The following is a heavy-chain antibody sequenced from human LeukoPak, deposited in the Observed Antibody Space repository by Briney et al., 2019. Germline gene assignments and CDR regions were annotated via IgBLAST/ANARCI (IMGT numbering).Heavy chain of an antibody. CDR3: ARDRNYGDYHLYYYYGMDV. Sequence: GGSLRLSCAASGFTFSSYAMSWVRQAPGKGLEWVANIKQDGSEKYYVDSVKGRFTISRDNAKNSLYLQMNSLRAEDTAVYYCARDRNYGDYHLYYYYGMDVWGQGTTVTVSS. D-gene: IGHD4-17*01. CDR1: GFTFSSYA. V-gene: IGHV3-7*01. J-gene: IGHJ6*02. CDR2: IKQDGSEK.